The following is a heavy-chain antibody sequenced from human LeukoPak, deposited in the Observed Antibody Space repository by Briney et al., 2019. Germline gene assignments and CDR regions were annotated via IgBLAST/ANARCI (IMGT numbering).Heavy chain of an antibody. J-gene: IGHJ6*03. CDR1: GGSISSSSYY. Sequence: SETLSLTCTVSGGSISSSSYYWGWIRQPPGKGLEWIGSIYYSGSTYYNPSLKSRVTISVDTSKNQFSLKLSSVTAADTAVYYCARLGYDFWSGYYTGAPYYYYYYMDVWGKGPRSPSP. CDR2: IYYSGST. V-gene: IGHV4-39*01. D-gene: IGHD3-3*01. CDR3: ARLGYDFWSGYYTGAPYYYYYYMDV.